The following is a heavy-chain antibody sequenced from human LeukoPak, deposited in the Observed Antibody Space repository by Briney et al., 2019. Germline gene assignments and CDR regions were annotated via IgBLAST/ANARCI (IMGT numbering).Heavy chain of an antibody. Sequence: SQTLSLSCTVSGGSISSSSYYWSSIRQPAGKRLEWIVSIYTSPRTTYHPSLKSRVPISVDTSKNQFSLKLSSVTAADTAVYYCARAARNDDYDSSGYYGGILYYSDYWGQGTLVTVSS. CDR3: ARAARNDDYDSSGYYGGILYYSDY. V-gene: IGHV4-61*02. CDR1: GGSISSSSYY. J-gene: IGHJ4*02. CDR2: IYTSPRT. D-gene: IGHD3-22*01.